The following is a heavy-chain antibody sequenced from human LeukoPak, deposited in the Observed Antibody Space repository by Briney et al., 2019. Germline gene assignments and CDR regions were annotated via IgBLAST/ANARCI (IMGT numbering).Heavy chain of an antibody. CDR1: GYTFRNYG. D-gene: IGHD5-12*01. CDR3: ARDPTNTSGYYAYFDY. J-gene: IGHJ4*02. Sequence: GASVKVSCKASGYTFRNYGITWVRQAPGQGLEWMGWISAYNGDTHYAQNLQGRVTMTTDTSTSTAYMELRSLRSDDTAVYYCARDPTNTSGYYAYFDYWGQRTLVTVSS. CDR2: ISAYNGDT. V-gene: IGHV1-18*01.